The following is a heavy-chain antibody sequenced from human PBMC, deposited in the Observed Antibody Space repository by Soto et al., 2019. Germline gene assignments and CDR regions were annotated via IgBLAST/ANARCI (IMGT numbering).Heavy chain of an antibody. CDR3: ARGRDVDEFRGPVEAFDI. Sequence: QVTLKESGPVLVKPTETLTLTCTVSGFSLSNARMGVSWIRQPPGKALEWLAHLFSNDEKSYSTSLKSRLTIAKDTSKSQVVLTMTNMDPVDTATYYCARGRDVDEFRGPVEAFDIWGQGTMVTVSS. CDR1: GFSLSNARMG. CDR2: LFSNDEK. D-gene: IGHD3-9*01. V-gene: IGHV2-26*01. J-gene: IGHJ3*02.